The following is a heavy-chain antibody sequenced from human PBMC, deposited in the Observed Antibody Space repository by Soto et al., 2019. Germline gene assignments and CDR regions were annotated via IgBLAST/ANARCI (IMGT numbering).Heavy chain of an antibody. Sequence: PGGSLRLSCAASGFTFSSCAMGWVRQASGEGLEWVAFISDNGSRKDYTDSVRGRFTISRDNSRNTLYLQMNSLRGEDTAVYYCATDVLQLNYQYYYGMGVWGQGTTVTVSS. CDR2: ISDNGSRK. D-gene: IGHD3-10*01. CDR3: ATDVLQLNYQYYYGMGV. V-gene: IGHV3-30*04. J-gene: IGHJ6*02. CDR1: GFTFSSCA.